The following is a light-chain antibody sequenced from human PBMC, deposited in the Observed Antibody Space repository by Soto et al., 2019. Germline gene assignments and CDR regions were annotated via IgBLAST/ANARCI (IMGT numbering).Light chain of an antibody. V-gene: IGLV2-14*01. CDR1: SSDVGGYNY. CDR2: EVS. J-gene: IGLJ1*01. CDR3: SSYTSSSTRV. Sequence: ALTQPASVSGSLGQSITISCTGTSSDVGGYNYVSWYQQHPGKAPKLMIYEVSNRPSGVSNRFSGSKSGNTASLTISGLQAEDEADYYCSSYTSSSTRVFGTGTKVTVL.